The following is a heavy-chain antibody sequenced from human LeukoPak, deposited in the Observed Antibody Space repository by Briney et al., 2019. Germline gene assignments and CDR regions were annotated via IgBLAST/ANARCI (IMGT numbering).Heavy chain of an antibody. J-gene: IGHJ4*02. CDR2: ISYDGSNK. CDR3: AKDTRVAGSDY. D-gene: IGHD6-19*01. Sequence: GGSLRLSCEASGFTFSSYGMHWVRQAPGNGLEWVAVISYDGSNKYYADSVKGRFTISRDNSKNTLYLQMNSLRAENTAVYYCAKDTRVAGSDYWGQGTLVTVSS. CDR1: GFTFSSYG. V-gene: IGHV3-30*18.